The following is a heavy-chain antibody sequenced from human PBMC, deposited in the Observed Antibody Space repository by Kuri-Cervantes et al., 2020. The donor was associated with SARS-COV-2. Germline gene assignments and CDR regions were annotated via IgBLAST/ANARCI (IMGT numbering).Heavy chain of an antibody. V-gene: IGHV3-23*01. CDR1: GFTFSSYA. J-gene: IGHJ4*01. D-gene: IGHD2-21*02. CDR3: AKEEAYCGGDCYSLGFDY. CDR2: ISGSGGST. Sequence: GESLKISCAASGFTFSSYAMSWVRQAPGKGLEWVSAISGSGGSTYYADSVKGRFTISRDNSKNTLYLQMNSLRAEDTAVYYCAKEEAYCGGDCYSLGFDYWGHGTLVTVSS.